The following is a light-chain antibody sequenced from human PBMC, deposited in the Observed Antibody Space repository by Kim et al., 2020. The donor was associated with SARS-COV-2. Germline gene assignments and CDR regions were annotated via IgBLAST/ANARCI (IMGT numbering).Light chain of an antibody. CDR3: QAWDSSTGV. J-gene: IGLJ3*02. CDR2: QDS. CDR1: KLGDKY. V-gene: IGLV3-1*01. Sequence: SYELTQPPSVSVSPGQTASITCSGDKLGDKYAFWYQQKPGQSHVLVIYQDSKRPSGIPERFSGSNSGNTATLTISGTQAMDEADYYCQAWDSSTGVFGGGTQLTVL.